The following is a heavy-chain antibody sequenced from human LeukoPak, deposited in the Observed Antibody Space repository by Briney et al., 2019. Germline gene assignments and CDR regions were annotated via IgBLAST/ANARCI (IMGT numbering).Heavy chain of an antibody. Sequence: GGSLRLSCSASAFTFDDYGMSWVRHAPGKGLEWVSGIIWNGGSTGYADSVKGRFTISRDNAKNSLYLQMNSLRAEDTALYYCARQYIAAAGIIFDYWGQGTLVTVSS. CDR3: ARQYIAAAGIIFDY. V-gene: IGHV3-20*04. CDR1: AFTFDDYG. CDR2: IIWNGGST. D-gene: IGHD6-13*01. J-gene: IGHJ4*02.